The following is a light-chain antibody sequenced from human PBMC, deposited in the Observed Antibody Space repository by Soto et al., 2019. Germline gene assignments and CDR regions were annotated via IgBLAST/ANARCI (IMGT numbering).Light chain of an antibody. Sequence: EIVSTQSPATLSVSQGERATLSCRASQSISNLLAWYQKKTGQAPRILMYGASTRATGFPDRFSRIVSGTEFTLTLRRLHSEDCAVYDGQQSYDWPITVCPLTRLEIK. J-gene: IGKJ5*01. CDR2: GAS. CDR1: QSISNL. V-gene: IGKV3-15*01. CDR3: QQSYDWPIT.